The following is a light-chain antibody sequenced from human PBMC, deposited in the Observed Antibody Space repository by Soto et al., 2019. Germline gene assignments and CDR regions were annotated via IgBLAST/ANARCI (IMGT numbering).Light chain of an antibody. CDR2: DAS. V-gene: IGKV3-11*01. Sequence: EIVLTQSQATLSSWPLERGSLXCRASQSVSSYLAWYQQKPGQAPRLLIYDASYRASGIPARFSGSGSETDFTLTISGLEPEDFAVYYCQQRSNWITFGQGTRLEIK. J-gene: IGKJ5*01. CDR3: QQRSNWIT. CDR1: QSVSSY.